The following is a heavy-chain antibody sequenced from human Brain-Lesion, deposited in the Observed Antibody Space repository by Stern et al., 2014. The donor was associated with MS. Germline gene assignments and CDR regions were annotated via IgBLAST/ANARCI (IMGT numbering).Heavy chain of an antibody. D-gene: IGHD1-26*01. CDR3: ARHLAGEFAP. CDR2: IRQDGGET. CDR1: GFTFSRYW. V-gene: IGHV3-7*01. J-gene: IGHJ5*02. Sequence: EVQLVSSGGGLVRPGESLTLSCVASGFTFSRYWMTWVRQAPGKGLDWVANIRQDGGETYYVDSVKARFTISRDKAKNSLFLQMNSLRVEDTSVYYCARHLAGEFAPWGQGTLVTVSS.